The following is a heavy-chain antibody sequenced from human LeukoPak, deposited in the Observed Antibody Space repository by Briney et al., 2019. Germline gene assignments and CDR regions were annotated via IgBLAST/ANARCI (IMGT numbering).Heavy chain of an antibody. Sequence: GGSLRLSCAASGFTFSSYAMHWVRQAPGKGLEWVAVISYDGSNKYYADSVKGRFTISRDNSKNTVHLQMNSLRAEDTAMYYCARRAGDYSHPYDYWGQGTLVTVSS. CDR2: ISYDGSNK. D-gene: IGHD3-22*01. V-gene: IGHV3-30*14. J-gene: IGHJ4*02. CDR1: GFTFSSYA. CDR3: ARRAGDYSHPYDY.